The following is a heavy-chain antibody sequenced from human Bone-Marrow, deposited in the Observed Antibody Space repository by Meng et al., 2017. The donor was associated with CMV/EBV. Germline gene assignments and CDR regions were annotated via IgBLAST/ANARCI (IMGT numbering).Heavy chain of an antibody. CDR3: ARDSMPYSSSFYGMDV. Sequence: GESLKISCAASGFTFSSYAMHWVRQAPGKGLEWVAVISYDGSNKYYADSVKGRFTISRDNSKNTLYLQMNSLRAEDTAVYYCARDSMPYSSSFYGMDVRGQGTTVTVSS. D-gene: IGHD6-13*01. CDR2: ISYDGSNK. J-gene: IGHJ6*02. CDR1: GFTFSSYA. V-gene: IGHV3-30-3*01.